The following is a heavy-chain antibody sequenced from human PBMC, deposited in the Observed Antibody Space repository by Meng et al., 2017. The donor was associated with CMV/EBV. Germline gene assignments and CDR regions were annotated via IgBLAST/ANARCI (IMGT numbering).Heavy chain of an antibody. CDR2: ISSSGSTI. J-gene: IGHJ6*02. D-gene: IGHD2-2*01. Sequence: SCAASGFTFSSYEMNLVRQAPGKGLEWVSYISSSGSTIYYADSVKGRFTISRDNARNSLYLQMNSLRAEDTAVYYCARLARRVVPAATQYYYYYGMDVWGQGTTVTVSS. CDR3: ARLARRVVPAATQYYYYYGMDV. V-gene: IGHV3-48*03. CDR1: GFTFSSYE.